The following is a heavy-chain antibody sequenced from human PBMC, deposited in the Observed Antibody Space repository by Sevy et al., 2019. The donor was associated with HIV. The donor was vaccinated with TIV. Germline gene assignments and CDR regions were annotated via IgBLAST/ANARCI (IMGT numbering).Heavy chain of an antibody. V-gene: IGHV1-2*02. J-gene: IGHJ4*02. Sequence: ASVKVSCKASGYTFTGYYMHWVRQAPGQGLEWMGWINPNSGGTNYAQKFQGRVTMTRDTSISTAYMELSRLRSDDTAVYYCAREGYYYDSSGYHYYCFDYWGQGTLVTVSS. CDR2: INPNSGGT. CDR1: GYTFTGYY. D-gene: IGHD3-22*01. CDR3: AREGYYYDSSGYHYYCFDY.